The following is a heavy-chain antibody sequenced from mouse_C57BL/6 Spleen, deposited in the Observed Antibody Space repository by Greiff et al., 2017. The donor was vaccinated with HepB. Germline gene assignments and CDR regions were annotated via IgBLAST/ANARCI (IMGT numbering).Heavy chain of an antibody. CDR1: GYAFSSSW. J-gene: IGHJ2*01. Sequence: VMLVESGPELVKPGASVKISCKASGYAFSSSWMNWVKQRPGKGLEWIGRIYPGDGDTNYNGKFKGKATLTADKSSSTAYMQLSSLTSEDSAVYFCARFGYSNYLYYFDYWGQGTTLTVSS. V-gene: IGHV1-82*01. D-gene: IGHD2-5*01. CDR2: IYPGDGDT. CDR3: ARFGYSNYLYYFDY.